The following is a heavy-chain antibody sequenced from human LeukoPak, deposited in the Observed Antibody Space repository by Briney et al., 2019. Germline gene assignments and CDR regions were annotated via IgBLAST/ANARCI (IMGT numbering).Heavy chain of an antibody. V-gene: IGHV1-46*01. CDR3: SREWAQSFDY. CDR1: GYRFAGNF. J-gene: IGHJ4*02. CDR2: INPSGGRP. Sequence: ASVKVSCKASGYRFAGNFIHWVRQAPGQGLEWMGIINPSGGRPTYAQKFQGRVTMTSDTSTSTVYMELSSLRSEDTAIYFCSREWAQSFDYWGQGTLVTVSS.